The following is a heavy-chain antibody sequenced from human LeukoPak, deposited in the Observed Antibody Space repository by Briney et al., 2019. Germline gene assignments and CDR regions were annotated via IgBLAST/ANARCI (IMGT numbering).Heavy chain of an antibody. V-gene: IGHV1-2*02. CDR2: MHPNSGGT. Sequence: ASVKVFCKASGYTFTDYYMHWLRQAPGQGLEWMGWMHPNSGGTNYAQKFQGRVTMTRDTSISTAYMDLSSLRSDDTAVYYCARHTTIFGVAIIDIWGQGTMVTVSS. CDR3: ARHTTIFGVAIIDI. D-gene: IGHD3-3*01. J-gene: IGHJ3*02. CDR1: GYTFTDYY.